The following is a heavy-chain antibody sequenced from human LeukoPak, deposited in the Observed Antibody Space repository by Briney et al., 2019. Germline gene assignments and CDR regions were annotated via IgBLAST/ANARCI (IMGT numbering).Heavy chain of an antibody. J-gene: IGHJ4*02. CDR1: GFTFSSYS. D-gene: IGHD2-21*02. Sequence: PGGSLRLSCAASGFTFSSYSMNWVRQAPGKGLEWVSYISSSSSTIYYADSVKGRFTISRDNAKNSLYLQMNSLRAEDTAVYYCAKELAYCGGDCYPIDYWGQGTLVTVSS. V-gene: IGHV3-48*01. CDR3: AKELAYCGGDCYPIDY. CDR2: ISSSSSTI.